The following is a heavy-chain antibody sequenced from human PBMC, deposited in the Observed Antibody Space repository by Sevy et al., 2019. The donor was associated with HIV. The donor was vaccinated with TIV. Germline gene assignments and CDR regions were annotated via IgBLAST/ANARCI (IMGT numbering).Heavy chain of an antibody. V-gene: IGHV3-30-3*01. D-gene: IGHD3-16*01. Sequence: GGSLRLSCAASGFTFSSYAMHWVRQAPGNGLEWVAVISYDGSNKYYADSVEGRFTISRDNSKNTLYLQMNGLRAEDTAVYYCARDSRGTFDYWGQGTLVTVSS. CDR2: ISYDGSNK. CDR1: GFTFSSYA. J-gene: IGHJ4*02. CDR3: ARDSRGTFDY.